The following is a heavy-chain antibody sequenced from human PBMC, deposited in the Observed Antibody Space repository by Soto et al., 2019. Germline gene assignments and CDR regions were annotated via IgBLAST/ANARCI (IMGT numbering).Heavy chain of an antibody. CDR2: ISGSGGST. CDR1: GFTFSSYV. V-gene: IGHV3-23*01. J-gene: IGHJ4*02. Sequence: EVQLLESGGGLVQPGGSLRLSCAASGFTFSSYVMSWVRQAPGKGLEWVSAISGSGGSTYHAGSVKGRFTISRDNSKNTLDLQMNSLRAEDTAVYYCAKDAGGDFDYWGQGTLVTVSS. CDR3: AKDAGGDFDY. D-gene: IGHD3-10*01.